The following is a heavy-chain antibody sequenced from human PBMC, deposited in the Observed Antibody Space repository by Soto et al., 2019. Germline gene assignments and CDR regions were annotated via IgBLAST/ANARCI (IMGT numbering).Heavy chain of an antibody. D-gene: IGHD3-10*01. V-gene: IGHV3-15*07. Sequence: PGWSLRHSCSASGFTFSNAWISRVRQAPGKGLEWVGRAKSKNDGGTTDFAAPVKGRFAISRDDSKNMVYLEMNNLQNEHTAIYFCTPVSYITHLIASLAFWGHRTLV. J-gene: IGHJ4*01. CDR3: TPVSYITHLIASLAF. CDR1: GFTFSNAW. CDR2: AKSKNDGGTT.